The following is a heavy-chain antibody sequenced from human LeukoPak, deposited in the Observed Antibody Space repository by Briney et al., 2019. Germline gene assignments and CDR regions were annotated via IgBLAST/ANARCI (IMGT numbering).Heavy chain of an antibody. CDR3: ARDRHSSSWDY. V-gene: IGHV1-18*01. J-gene: IGHJ4*02. Sequence: ASVKVSCKASGYTLTRYGISWVRQAPGQGLEWMGWISAYNGNTNYAQKLQGRVTMTTDTFTSTAYMELRSLRSDDTAVYYCARDRHSSSWDYWGQGTLVTVSS. CDR1: GYTLTRYG. D-gene: IGHD6-13*01. CDR2: ISAYNGNT.